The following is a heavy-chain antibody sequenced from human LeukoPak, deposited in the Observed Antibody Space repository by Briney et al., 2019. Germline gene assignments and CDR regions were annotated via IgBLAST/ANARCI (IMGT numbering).Heavy chain of an antibody. CDR2: LSGSGGGT. D-gene: IGHD6-13*01. CDR3: AKDPYSSSLDY. J-gene: IGHJ4*02. Sequence: GGSLRLSCAASGFTFSSYAMTWVRQAPGKGLEWVSALSGSGGGTYYADSVKGRFTISRDNSKNTLYLQMNSLRAEDTAVYYCAKDPYSSSLDYWGQGTLVTVSS. V-gene: IGHV3-23*01. CDR1: GFTFSSYA.